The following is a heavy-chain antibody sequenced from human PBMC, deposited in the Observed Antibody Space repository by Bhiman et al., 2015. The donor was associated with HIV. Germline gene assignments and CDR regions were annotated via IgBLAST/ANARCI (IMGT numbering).Heavy chain of an antibody. J-gene: IGHJ4*02. CDR3: AREAVAGSVYFNY. CDR2: INQDGSEK. V-gene: IGHV3-7*01. CDR1: GFPFSTFW. Sequence: EVHLVESGGGLVQPGGSLRLSCAASGFPFSTFWMTWVRQAPGKGLEWVANINQDGSEKYYVDSVKGRFTISRDNAKSSLYLQMNTLRAEDTALYYCAREAVAGSVYFNYWGQGNAGHRLL. D-gene: IGHD6-19*01.